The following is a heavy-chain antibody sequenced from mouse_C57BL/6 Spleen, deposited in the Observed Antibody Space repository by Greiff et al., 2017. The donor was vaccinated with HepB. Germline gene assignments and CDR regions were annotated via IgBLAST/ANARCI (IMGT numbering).Heavy chain of an antibody. D-gene: IGHD1-1*01. CDR1: GYTFTSYW. Sequence: QVQLQHPGAELVKPGASVKMSCKASGYTFTSYWITWVKQRPGQGLEWIGDIYPGSGSTNYNEKFKSKATLTVDTSSSTAYMQLSSLTSEDSAVYYCAREEGNYGSSYYYAMDYWGQGTSVTVSS. CDR3: AREEGNYGSSYYYAMDY. J-gene: IGHJ4*01. V-gene: IGHV1-55*01. CDR2: IYPGSGST.